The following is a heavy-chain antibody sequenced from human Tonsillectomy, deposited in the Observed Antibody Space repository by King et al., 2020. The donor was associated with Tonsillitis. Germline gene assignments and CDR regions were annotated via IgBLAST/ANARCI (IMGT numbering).Heavy chain of an antibody. CDR2: ISSSSSYI. J-gene: IGHJ4*02. CDR3: ARSHSGIAAAFDY. CDR1: GFTFSSYS. Sequence: VQLVESGGGLVKPGGSLRLSCAASGFTFSSYSMNWFRQAPGKGLEWVSSISSSSSYIYYADSVKGRFTISRDNAKNSLYLQMNSLRAEDTAVYYCARSHSGIAAAFDYWGQGTLVTVSS. D-gene: IGHD6-13*01. V-gene: IGHV3-21*01.